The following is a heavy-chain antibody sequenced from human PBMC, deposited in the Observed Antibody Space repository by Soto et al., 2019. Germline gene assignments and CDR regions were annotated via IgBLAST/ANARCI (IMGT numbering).Heavy chain of an antibody. V-gene: IGHV3-33*07. CDR2: SWYDGTNK. CDR1: GFTLNTYG. D-gene: IGHD2-8*01. CDR3: ARGYPQWSPYFYYYMDV. Sequence: GGSLRLSCAASGFTLNTYGMYWVRQAPGKGLEWVAVSWYDGTNKDYADSVKGRFTISRDNSRNTLYLQMNSLRAEDTAVYYCARGYPQWSPYFYYYMDVWGQGTTVTVSS. J-gene: IGHJ6*03.